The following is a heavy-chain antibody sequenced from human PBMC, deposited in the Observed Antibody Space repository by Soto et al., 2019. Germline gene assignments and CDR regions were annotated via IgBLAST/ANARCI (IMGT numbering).Heavy chain of an antibody. CDR2: IRSKANSYAT. D-gene: IGHD5-12*01. CDR1: GFTFSGSA. V-gene: IGHV3-73*01. CDR3: TRHGREYSGYETELSD. J-gene: IGHJ4*02. Sequence: GGSLRLSCAASGFTFSGSAMHWVRQASGKGLEWVGRIRSKANSYATAYAASVKGRFTISRDDSKNTAYLQMNSLKTEDTAVYYCTRHGREYSGYETELSDWGQGTLVTVSS.